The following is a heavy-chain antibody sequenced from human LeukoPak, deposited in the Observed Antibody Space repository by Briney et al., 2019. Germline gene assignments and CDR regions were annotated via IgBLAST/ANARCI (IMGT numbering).Heavy chain of an antibody. CDR1: GYTFTGYY. CDR3: AISSIAAAGTFDY. V-gene: IGHV1-2*04. CDR2: INPNSDGT. J-gene: IGHJ4*02. Sequence: ASVKVSCKASGYTFTGYYMHWVRQAPGQGLEWMGWINPNSDGTNYAQKFQGWVTMTRDTSISTAYMELSRLRSDDTAVYYCAISSIAAAGTFDYWGQGTLVTVSS. D-gene: IGHD6-13*01.